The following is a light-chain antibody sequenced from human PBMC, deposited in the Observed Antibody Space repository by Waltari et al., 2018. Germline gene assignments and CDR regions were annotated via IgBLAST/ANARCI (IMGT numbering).Light chain of an antibody. V-gene: IGLV2-14*03. Sequence: QSALTQAASVSGSPGQSITITCTGTSSDVGFYNYVSWYQQHPGKAPKLIIFDVSNRPSGVSDRCSGSKSGNTASLTISGLQAEDDADYYCSSYTTSSSYVFGTGTTVTVL. J-gene: IGLJ1*01. CDR1: SSDVGFYNY. CDR3: SSYTTSSSYV. CDR2: DVS.